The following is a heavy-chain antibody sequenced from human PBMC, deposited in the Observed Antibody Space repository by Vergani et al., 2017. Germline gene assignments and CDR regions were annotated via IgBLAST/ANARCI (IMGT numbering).Heavy chain of an antibody. CDR3: ARTENYGSGSYYNALLYMDV. CDR1: GYTFTGYY. J-gene: IGHJ6*03. CDR2: INPNSGGT. Sequence: QVQLVQSGAEVKKPGASVKVSCKASGYTFTGYYMHWVRQAPGQGLEWMGWINPNSGGTNYAQKFQGRVTTTRDTSISTAYMELSRLRSDDTAVYYCARTENYGSGSYYNALLYMDVWGKGTTVTVSS. D-gene: IGHD3-10*01. V-gene: IGHV1-2*02.